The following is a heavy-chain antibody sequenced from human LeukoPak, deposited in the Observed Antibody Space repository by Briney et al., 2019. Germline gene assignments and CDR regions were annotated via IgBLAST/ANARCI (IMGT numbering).Heavy chain of an antibody. V-gene: IGHV5-51*01. Sequence: VESLKISCKGSGYSFTSYWIGWVRQMPGKGLEWMGIIYPGESETRYSPSVQGQVTISADKFITTAYLQWSSLKASDTAMYYCAKLGAYSSSWYGFFDYWGQGTLVAVSS. D-gene: IGHD6-13*01. J-gene: IGHJ4*02. CDR3: AKLGAYSSSWYGFFDY. CDR2: IYPGESET. CDR1: GYSFTSYW.